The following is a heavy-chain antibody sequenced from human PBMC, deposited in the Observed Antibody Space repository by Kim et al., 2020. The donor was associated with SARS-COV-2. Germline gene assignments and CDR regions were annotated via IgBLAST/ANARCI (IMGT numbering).Heavy chain of an antibody. D-gene: IGHD3-3*01. Sequence: ASVKVSCKASGYTFTSYAMHWVRQAPGQRLEWMGWINAGNGNTKYSQKFQGRVTITRDTSASTAYMELSSLRSEDTAVYYCARAEGQYANYDFWSYYYYYGMDVWGQGTTVTVSS. V-gene: IGHV1-3*01. J-gene: IGHJ6*02. CDR3: ARAEGQYANYDFWSYYYYYGMDV. CDR1: GYTFTSYA. CDR2: INAGNGNT.